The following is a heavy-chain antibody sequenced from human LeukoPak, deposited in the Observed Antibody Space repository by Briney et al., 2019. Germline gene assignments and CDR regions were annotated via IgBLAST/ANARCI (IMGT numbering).Heavy chain of an antibody. J-gene: IGHJ3*02. CDR1: GGSFSGYY. V-gene: IGHV4-34*01. CDR2: INHSGST. D-gene: IGHD4-17*01. CDR3: ARFNYGDYVWDAFDI. Sequence: PSETLSLTCAVYGGSFSGYYWSWIRQPPGKGLEWIGEINHSGSTNYNPYLRSRVTISVDTSKNQFSLKLSSVTAADTAVYYCARFNYGDYVWDAFDIWGQGTMVTVSS.